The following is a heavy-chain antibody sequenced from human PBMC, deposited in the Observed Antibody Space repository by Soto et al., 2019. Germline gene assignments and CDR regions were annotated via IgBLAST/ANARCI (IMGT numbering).Heavy chain of an antibody. CDR3: TRERVLEYSSSWSFFDY. J-gene: IGHJ4*02. CDR2: IRSKAYGGTT. V-gene: IGHV3-49*03. D-gene: IGHD6-13*01. CDR1: GFTFGDYA. Sequence: GGSLRLSCTASGFTFGDYAMSWFRQAPGKGLEWVGFIRSKAYGGTTEYAASVKGRFTISRDDSKSIAYLQMNSLKTEDTAVYYCTRERVLEYSSSWSFFDYWGQGTLVTVSS.